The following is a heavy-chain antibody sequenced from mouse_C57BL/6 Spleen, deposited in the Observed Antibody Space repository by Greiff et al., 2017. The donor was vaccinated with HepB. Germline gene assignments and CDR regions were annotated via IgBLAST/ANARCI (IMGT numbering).Heavy chain of an antibody. CDR3: ARGSYGSSPWFAY. Sequence: EVQLQESGPGLVKPSQSLSLTCSVTGYSITSGYYWNWIRQFPGNKLEWMGYISYDGSNNYNPSLKNRISITRDTSKNQFFLKLNSVTTEDTATYYCARGSYGSSPWFAYWGQGTLVTVSA. D-gene: IGHD1-1*01. CDR1: GYSITSGYY. CDR2: ISYDGSN. V-gene: IGHV3-6*01. J-gene: IGHJ3*01.